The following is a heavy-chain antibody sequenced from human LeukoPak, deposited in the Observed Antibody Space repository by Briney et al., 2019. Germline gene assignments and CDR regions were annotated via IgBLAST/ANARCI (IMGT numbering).Heavy chain of an antibody. Sequence: SETLSLTCTVSGGFISSSNYYWGWIRQPPGKGLEWIGEINHSGSTNYNPSLKSRVTISVDTSKNQFSLKLSSVTAADTAVYYCARGYRIAARLFDPWGQGTLVTVSS. CDR2: INHSGST. J-gene: IGHJ5*02. V-gene: IGHV4-39*07. D-gene: IGHD6-6*01. CDR1: GGFISSSNYY. CDR3: ARGYRIAARLFDP.